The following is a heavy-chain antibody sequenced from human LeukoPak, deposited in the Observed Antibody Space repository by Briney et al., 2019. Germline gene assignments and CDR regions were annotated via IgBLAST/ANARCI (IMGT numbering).Heavy chain of an antibody. J-gene: IGHJ4*02. CDR2: IGTRSNPI. Sequence: GGSLRLSCAASGYSFSDFYMSWIRQAPGMGLEWISYIGTRSNPIYYADSVKGRFTISRDDAKNSLYLQMNSLRDEDTAVYFCAREARGSGRDFDYWGQGILVTVSS. D-gene: IGHD1-26*01. CDR1: GYSFSDFY. V-gene: IGHV3-11*01. CDR3: AREARGSGRDFDY.